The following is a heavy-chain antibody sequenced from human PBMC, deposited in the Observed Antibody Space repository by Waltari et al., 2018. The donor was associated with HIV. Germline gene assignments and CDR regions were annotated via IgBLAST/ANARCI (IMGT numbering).Heavy chain of an antibody. D-gene: IGHD3-16*01. CDR1: NFILEDYA. Sequence: EVRLVESGGGLVQPGGSLRLSCKASNFILEDYAMNWVRQAPGKGLEWVSEITSNSRTKTYAEYVKGRFTISRDNSKKTLYLQMNSLRAEDTAVYFCARDSQAANDSLDCWGQGTLVTVSS. J-gene: IGHJ4*02. CDR2: ITSNSRTK. V-gene: IGHV3-9*01. CDR3: ARDSQAANDSLDC.